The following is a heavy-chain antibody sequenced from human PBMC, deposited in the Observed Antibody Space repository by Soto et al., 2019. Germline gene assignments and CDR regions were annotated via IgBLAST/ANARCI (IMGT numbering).Heavy chain of an antibody. J-gene: IGHJ4*02. V-gene: IGHV4-30-4*01. CDR1: GGSVTSDEDY. Sequence: SETLSLTCTVSGGSVTSDEDYWTWIRQSPRKGLEWIGYISNSGSTGYNPSLKTRLSMSVDRSKNQFTLRLTSVTAADTAVYFCATESGSTYGYFDHWGQGTQVTVSS. CDR2: ISNSGST. D-gene: IGHD5-18*01. CDR3: ATESGSTYGYFDH.